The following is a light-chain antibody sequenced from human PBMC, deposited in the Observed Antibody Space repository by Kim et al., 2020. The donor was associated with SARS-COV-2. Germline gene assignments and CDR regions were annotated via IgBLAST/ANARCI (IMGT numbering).Light chain of an antibody. Sequence: VSPEKTASITCSGDSLGDKFPCCYQHKPGQSPVLVIYQDTQRPSGIPERFSGSSSGNTATLTISGTQAMDEADYYCQTWDSNTRRVFGGGTQLTVL. CDR3: QTWDSNTRRV. J-gene: IGLJ3*02. V-gene: IGLV3-1*01. CDR2: QDT. CDR1: SLGDKF.